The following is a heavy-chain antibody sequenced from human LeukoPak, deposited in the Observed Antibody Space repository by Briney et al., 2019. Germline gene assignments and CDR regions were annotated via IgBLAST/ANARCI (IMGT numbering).Heavy chain of an antibody. D-gene: IGHD3-3*01. J-gene: IGHJ4*02. V-gene: IGHV3-23*01. CDR2: ISGSGGST. CDR1: GFSFTTHA. Sequence: GGSLRLSCVASGFSFTTHAMGWVRQAPGKGLEWVSQISGSGGSTKYSGSVKGRFTISRDNAKNTLYLQMNSLRAEDTAVYYCARARHDGRFLEWLSRSLIDYWGQGTLVTVSS. CDR3: ARARHDGRFLEWLSRSLIDY.